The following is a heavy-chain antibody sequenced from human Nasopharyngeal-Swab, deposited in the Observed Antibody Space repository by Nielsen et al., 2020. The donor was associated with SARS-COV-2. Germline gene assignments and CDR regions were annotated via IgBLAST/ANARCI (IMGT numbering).Heavy chain of an antibody. V-gene: IGHV3-21*01. CDR2: ISNGGGTT. Sequence: ESLKISCAASGFTFSIYAMSWVRQAPGKGLEWVSSISNGGGTTYYADSVKGRFTISRDNAKNSLYLQMNSLRAEDTAVYYCARDGLDYDFWSAYFMDVWGQGTTVTVSS. D-gene: IGHD3-3*01. J-gene: IGHJ6*02. CDR1: GFTFSIYA. CDR3: ARDGLDYDFWSAYFMDV.